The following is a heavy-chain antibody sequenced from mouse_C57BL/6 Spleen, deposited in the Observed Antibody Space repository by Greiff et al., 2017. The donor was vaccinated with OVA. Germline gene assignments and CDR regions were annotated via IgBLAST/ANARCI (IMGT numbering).Heavy chain of an antibody. V-gene: IGHV1-59*01. J-gene: IGHJ2*01. Sequence: QVQLQQPGAELVRPGTSVKLSCKASGYTFTSYWMHWVKRRPGQGLEWIGVIDPSDSYTNYNQKFKGKATLTVDTSSSTAYMQLSSLTSEDSAVYYCARFYSITTVVATDYWGQGTTLTVSS. CDR3: ARFYSITTVVATDY. D-gene: IGHD1-1*01. CDR1: GYTFTSYW. CDR2: IDPSDSYT.